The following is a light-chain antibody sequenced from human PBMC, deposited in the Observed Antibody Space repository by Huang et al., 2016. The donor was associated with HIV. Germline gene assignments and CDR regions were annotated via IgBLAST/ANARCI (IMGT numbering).Light chain of an antibody. CDR1: QGVSRN. Sequence: EIVMTQSPATLSESPGDRATLSCRASQGVSRNLAWYQQKPGQAPRLLIHSASTRATDIPARFTGSGSGTEFTLTISSLQSEDFAVYYCQQYFDWPRTFGQGTKVEIK. J-gene: IGKJ1*01. CDR3: QQYFDWPRT. CDR2: SAS. V-gene: IGKV3-15*01.